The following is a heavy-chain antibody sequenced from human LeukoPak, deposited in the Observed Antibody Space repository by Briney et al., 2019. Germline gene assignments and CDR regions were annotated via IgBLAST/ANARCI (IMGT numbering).Heavy chain of an antibody. CDR3: ARDFESFPSNWFDP. Sequence: PGGSLRLSCAASGFTFSSYGMHWVRQAPGKGLEWVAVIWYDGSNKYYADSVKGRFTISRDNSKNTLYLQMNSLRAEDTAVYYCARDFESFPSNWFDPWGQGTLVTVSS. D-gene: IGHD3-9*01. CDR1: GFTFSSYG. J-gene: IGHJ5*02. V-gene: IGHV3-33*01. CDR2: IWYDGSNK.